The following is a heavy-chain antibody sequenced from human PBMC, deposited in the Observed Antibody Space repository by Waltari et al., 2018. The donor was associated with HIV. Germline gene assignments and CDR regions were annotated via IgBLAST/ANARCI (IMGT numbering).Heavy chain of an antibody. J-gene: IGHJ4*02. D-gene: IGHD3-22*01. CDR1: GFSFATYN. CDR2: IATSGSYT. Sequence: EEQLVESGGGLVKPGGSLRLSCAASGFSFATYNLNWVRQAPGEGPRWVASIATSGSYTEYADSVRGRFTISRDNVKRSLCLQMRSLRVEDTAVYYCVRDGSGSAFRPPRLLFFDYWGQGSLVVVSA. CDR3: VRDGSGSAFRPPRLLFFDY. V-gene: IGHV3-21*02.